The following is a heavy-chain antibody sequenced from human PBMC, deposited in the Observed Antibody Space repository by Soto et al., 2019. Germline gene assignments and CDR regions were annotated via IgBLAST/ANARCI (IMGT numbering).Heavy chain of an antibody. V-gene: IGHV3-21*01. CDR2: ISSSSSYI. CDR1: GFTFSSYS. J-gene: IGHJ6*03. Sequence: GGSLRLSCAASGFTFSSYSMNWVRQAPGKGLEWVSSISSSSSYIYYADSVKGRFTISRDNAKNSLYLQMNSLRAEDTAVYYCASGVTYYDFWDGTSQYYYYYYMDVWGKGTTVTVSS. CDR3: ASGVTYYDFWDGTSQYYYYYYMDV. D-gene: IGHD3-3*01.